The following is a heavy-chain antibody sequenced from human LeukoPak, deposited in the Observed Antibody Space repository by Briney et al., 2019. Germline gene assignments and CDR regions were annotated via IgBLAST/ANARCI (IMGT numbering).Heavy chain of an antibody. Sequence: GGSLRLSCAASGFTFDDYGMSWVRQAPGKGLEWVSGINWNGGSTGYADSVKGRFTISRDNAKNSLYLQMNSLRAEDTAVYYCARAFYDFLTGYPAYFDYWGQGTLVTVSS. V-gene: IGHV3-20*04. J-gene: IGHJ4*02. CDR1: GFTFDDYG. D-gene: IGHD3-9*01. CDR3: ARAFYDFLTGYPAYFDY. CDR2: INWNGGST.